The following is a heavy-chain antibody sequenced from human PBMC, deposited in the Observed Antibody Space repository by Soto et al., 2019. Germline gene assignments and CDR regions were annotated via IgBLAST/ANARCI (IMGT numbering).Heavy chain of an antibody. V-gene: IGHV3-23*01. CDR2: IRGGGDTT. D-gene: IGHD3-10*01. Sequence: EVQLLESGGGLVQPGGSLRLSCAASGFTFNNYAMTWVRQAPGKGLEWDSAIRGGGDTTSYADSVKGRFTVSRDGSKNTLYLQMSSLRAEDAALYYCAKGRGGSGSLTPRVDFWGQGTLVTFAS. CDR1: GFTFNNYA. J-gene: IGHJ4*02. CDR3: AKGRGGSGSLTPRVDF.